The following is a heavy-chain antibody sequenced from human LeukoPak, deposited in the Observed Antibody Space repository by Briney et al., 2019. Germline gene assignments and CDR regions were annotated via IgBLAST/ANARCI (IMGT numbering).Heavy chain of an antibody. Sequence: GRSLRLSCSASGFTFKKYAMHWARQAPGKGLEWVSSISSSSSYIYNADSVKGRFTISRDNAKNSLYLQMNSLRAEDTAVYYCARLADYDSSGYYFVALAFDIWGQGTMVTVSS. CDR1: GFTFKKYA. J-gene: IGHJ3*02. D-gene: IGHD3-22*01. V-gene: IGHV3-21*01. CDR3: ARLADYDSSGYYFVALAFDI. CDR2: ISSSSSYI.